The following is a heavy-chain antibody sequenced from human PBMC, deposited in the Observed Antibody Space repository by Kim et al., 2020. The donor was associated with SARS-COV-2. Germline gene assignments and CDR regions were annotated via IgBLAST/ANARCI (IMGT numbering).Heavy chain of an antibody. J-gene: IGHJ5*02. V-gene: IGHV1-3*01. CDR3: ARDGEGNMVRGVGYNWFDP. Sequence: GRVTITRDTSASTAYMELSSLRSEDTAVYYCARDGEGNMVRGVGYNWFDPWGQGTLVTVSS. D-gene: IGHD3-10*01.